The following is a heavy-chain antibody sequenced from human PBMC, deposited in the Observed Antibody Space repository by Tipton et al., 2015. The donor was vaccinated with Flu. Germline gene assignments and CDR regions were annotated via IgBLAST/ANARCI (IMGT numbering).Heavy chain of an antibody. V-gene: IGHV5-51*01. CDR1: GYNFTSHW. CDR2: IYPGDSDT. CDR3: ARRYCSGGGCYWGWFDP. Sequence: QLVQSGAEVKEPGEALKISCKASGYNFTSHWIGWVRQVPGKGLEWMGIIYPGDSDTRYSPSFQGRVTISADKSINTAYLQWSSLKASDTALYYCARRYCSGGGCYWGWFDPWGQGTLVTVSS. J-gene: IGHJ5*02. D-gene: IGHD2-15*01.